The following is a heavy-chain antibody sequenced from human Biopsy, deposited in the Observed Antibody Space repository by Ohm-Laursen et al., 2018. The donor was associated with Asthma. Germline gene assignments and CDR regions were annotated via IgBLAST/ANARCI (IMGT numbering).Heavy chain of an antibody. D-gene: IGHD3-22*01. CDR2: ISKDASTQ. V-gene: IGHV3-30*07. Sequence: SLRLSCTASGFSFSNFAIHWVRQAPGKGLEWVGVISKDASTQDYADSVKGRFTMARDNSKNTLYLQMHSLRAEDTAVYYCARGDSSNWSHYYFDYWGQGTLVTVSS. CDR3: ARGDSSNWSHYYFDY. J-gene: IGHJ4*02. CDR1: GFSFSNFA.